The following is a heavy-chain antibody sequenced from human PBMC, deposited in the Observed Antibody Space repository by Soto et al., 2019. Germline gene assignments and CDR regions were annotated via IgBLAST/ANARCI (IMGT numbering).Heavy chain of an antibody. CDR1: GFDISTYG. CDR3: ARAVYSATFYACLGY. CDR2: IWYDGSNQ. J-gene: IGHJ4*02. D-gene: IGHD1-26*01. Sequence: GGSLRLSCEASGFDISTYGLHWVRQAPGKGLEWLAFIWYDGSNQHYAASVKGRFTISRDNSRNTLYLQMNNLRADDTAVYFCARAVYSATFYACLGYWGPGTLVTVSS. V-gene: IGHV3-33*01.